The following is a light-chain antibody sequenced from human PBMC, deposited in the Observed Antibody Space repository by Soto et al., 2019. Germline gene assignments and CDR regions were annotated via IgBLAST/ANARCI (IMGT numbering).Light chain of an antibody. CDR3: QQYGISPSWT. CDR2: GAS. CDR1: QSVTGNY. Sequence: IVLRHSPYTLSLSPVQRATLSFRSRQSVTGNYLACYQQKPGQAPSLLTYGASSRATGIPDRFSGSGSGTDFTLTISRLEPEDFAVYYCQQYGISPSWTFGQGTKVDIK. J-gene: IGKJ1*01. V-gene: IGKV3-20*01.